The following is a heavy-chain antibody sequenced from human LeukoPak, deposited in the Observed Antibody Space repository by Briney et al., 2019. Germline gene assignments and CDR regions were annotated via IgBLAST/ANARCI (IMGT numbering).Heavy chain of an antibody. Sequence: GRSLRLSCAASGFTFSSYGMHWVRQAPGKGLEWVAVISYDGSNKYYADSVKGRFTISRDNSKNTLYLQMNSLRAEDTAVYYCAKDRADYYGMDVWGQGTTVTVSS. CDR2: ISYDGSNK. V-gene: IGHV3-30*18. J-gene: IGHJ6*02. CDR3: AKDRADYYGMDV. CDR1: GFTFSSYG.